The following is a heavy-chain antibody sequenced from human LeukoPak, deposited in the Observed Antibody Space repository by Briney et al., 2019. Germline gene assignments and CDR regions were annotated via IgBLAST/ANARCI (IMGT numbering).Heavy chain of an antibody. D-gene: IGHD4-17*01. CDR2: ISISGSKT. CDR3: ANEIRPNDY. Sequence: GGSLRLSCAASEFDFSSHAMTWVRQAPGKGLEWVSAISISGSKTYYADSVKGRYTISRDNSKNTLYLQMNSLRAEDTAVYYCANEIRPNDYWGQGTQITVSS. J-gene: IGHJ4*02. CDR1: EFDFSSHA. V-gene: IGHV3-23*01.